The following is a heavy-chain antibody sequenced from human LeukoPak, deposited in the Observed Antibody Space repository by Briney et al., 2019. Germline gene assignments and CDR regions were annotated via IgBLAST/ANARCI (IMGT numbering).Heavy chain of an antibody. Sequence: GESLRLSCAASGFTFSNAWMNWVRQAPGKGLEWVGRFKTETDDGATDYAAPVKGRFTISRGDSINTLYLQMNSLKTEDTAVYYCTSTQGDDFWSGFQGWGQGTLVTVSS. V-gene: IGHV3-15*01. J-gene: IGHJ4*02. CDR1: GFTFSNAW. CDR3: TSTQGDDFWSGFQG. CDR2: FKTETDDGAT. D-gene: IGHD3-3*01.